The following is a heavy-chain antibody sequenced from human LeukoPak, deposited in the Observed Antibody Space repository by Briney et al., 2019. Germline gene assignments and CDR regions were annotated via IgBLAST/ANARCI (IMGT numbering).Heavy chain of an antibody. J-gene: IGHJ4*02. Sequence: ASETLSLTCAVSGYSISSGYYWGWIRQPPGKGLEWIGGIYHSGSTYYNPSLKSRVTISVDTSKNQFSLKLSSVTSADTAVYYCARGGYYGSGSSPFFDYWGQGTLVTVSS. D-gene: IGHD3-10*01. CDR3: ARGGYYGSGSSPFFDY. CDR1: GYSISSGYY. CDR2: IYHSGST. V-gene: IGHV4-38-2*01.